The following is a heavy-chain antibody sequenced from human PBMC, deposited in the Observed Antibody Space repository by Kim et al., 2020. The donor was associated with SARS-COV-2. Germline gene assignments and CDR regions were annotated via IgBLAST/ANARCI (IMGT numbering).Heavy chain of an antibody. CDR3: ARLRYYDILTGSGAAFDI. D-gene: IGHD3-9*01. CDR1: GGSISSYY. Sequence: SETLSLTCTVSGGSISSYYWSWIRQPPGKGLEWIGYIYYSGSTNYNPSLKSRVTIPVDTSKNQFSLKLSSVTAADTAVYYCARLRYYDILTGSGAAFDIWGQGTTVTVSS. V-gene: IGHV4-59*13. CDR2: IYYSGST. J-gene: IGHJ3*02.